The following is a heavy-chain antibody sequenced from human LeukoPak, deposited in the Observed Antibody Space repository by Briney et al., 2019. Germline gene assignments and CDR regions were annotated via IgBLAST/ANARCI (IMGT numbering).Heavy chain of an antibody. J-gene: IGHJ4*02. CDR1: GGSVSSGIYY. CDR2: ISYSGST. V-gene: IGHV4-61*01. D-gene: IGHD1-26*01. Sequence: PSETLSLTCTVSGGSVSSGIYYWSWIRQPPGKELEWIGFISYSGSTNYNPSLKSRVTISVDTSKNQFSLKLSSVTAADTAVYYCARLIVGATDFDYWGQGTLVTVSS. CDR3: ARLIVGATDFDY.